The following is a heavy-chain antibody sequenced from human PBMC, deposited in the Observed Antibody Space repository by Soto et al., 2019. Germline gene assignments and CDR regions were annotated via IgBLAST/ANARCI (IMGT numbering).Heavy chain of an antibody. J-gene: IGHJ2*01. Sequence: QVQLVQSGAEVKKPGSSVKVSCKASGGTFSSYAISWVRQAPGQGLEWMGGIIPIFGTANYAKKFQGRVTITADESTSTAYMELSSLRSEDTAVYYCARVGYYDSSGYYRTYWYFDLWGRGTLVTVSS. CDR2: IIPIFGTA. CDR1: GGTFSSYA. CDR3: ARVGYYDSSGYYRTYWYFDL. D-gene: IGHD3-22*01. V-gene: IGHV1-69*12.